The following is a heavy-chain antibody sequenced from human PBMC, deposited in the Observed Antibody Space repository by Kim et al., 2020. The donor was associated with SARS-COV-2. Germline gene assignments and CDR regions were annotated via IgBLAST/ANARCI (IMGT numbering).Heavy chain of an antibody. V-gene: IGHV3-7*01. Sequence: GGSLRLSCAASGFTFSSYWMAWVRQAPGKGLEWVAIIKEDGSEKYYVDSVKGRFTISRDNAKNSLFLQMNSLRPEETAVYYCVRTTKGVAADPWGQGTLATVSS. CDR3: VRTTKGVAADP. CDR1: GFTFSSYW. D-gene: IGHD3-10*01. CDR2: IKEDGSEK. J-gene: IGHJ5*02.